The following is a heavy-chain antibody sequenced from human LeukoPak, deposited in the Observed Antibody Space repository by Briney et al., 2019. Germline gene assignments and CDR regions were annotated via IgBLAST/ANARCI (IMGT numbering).Heavy chain of an antibody. J-gene: IGHJ4*02. CDR2: IYYSGST. CDR3: ARQVEWPYYFDY. V-gene: IGHV4-59*08. Sequence: SETLSLTYTVSGGSISSYYWSWIRQPPGKGLEWIGYIYYSGSTNYNPSLKSRVTISVDTSKNQFSLKLSSVTAADTAVYYCARQVEWPYYFDYWGQGTLVTVSS. CDR1: GGSISSYY. D-gene: IGHD3-3*01.